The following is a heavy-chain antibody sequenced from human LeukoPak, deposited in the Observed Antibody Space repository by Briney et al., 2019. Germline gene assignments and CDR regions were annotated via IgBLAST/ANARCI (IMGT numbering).Heavy chain of an antibody. D-gene: IGHD2-2*03. CDR1: GFTFSSYS. Sequence: GGSLRLSCAASGFTFSSYSMNWVRQAPGKGLEWISYISSSSSTIYYADSVKGRFTISRDNTKNSVYLQMNGLRAEDTAVYYCARDGYCSSITCFDYWGQGTLVTVSS. J-gene: IGHJ4*02. CDR2: ISSSSSTI. V-gene: IGHV3-48*04. CDR3: ARDGYCSSITCFDY.